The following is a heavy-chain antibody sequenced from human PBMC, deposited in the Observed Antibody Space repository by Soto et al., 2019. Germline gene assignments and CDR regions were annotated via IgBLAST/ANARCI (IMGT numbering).Heavy chain of an antibody. CDR3: ARGHLAVVPVASWFYYMDV. Sequence: GASVKVSCKASGYTFTSYGISWVRQAPGQGLEWMGWISAYNGNTNYAQKLQGRVTMTTDTSTSTAYMELRSLRSEDTAVYYCARGHLAVVPVASWFYYMDVWGKGTTVTVSS. V-gene: IGHV1-18*01. J-gene: IGHJ6*03. CDR1: GYTFTSYG. CDR2: ISAYNGNT. D-gene: IGHD2-2*01.